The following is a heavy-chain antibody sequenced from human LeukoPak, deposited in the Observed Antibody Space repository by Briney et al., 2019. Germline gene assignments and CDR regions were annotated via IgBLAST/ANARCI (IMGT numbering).Heavy chain of an antibody. CDR2: ISSSSSYI. D-gene: IGHD2-15*01. V-gene: IGHV3-21*01. Sequence: PGGSLRLSCAASGCTFSSNSMNWVRQPPAQGLEWVSSISSSSSYIYYADSVKGRFTISRDNAKNSLYLQMNSLRAEDTAVYYCARVIRVAVDAFDIWGQGTMVTVSS. CDR3: ARVIRVAVDAFDI. CDR1: GCTFSSNS. J-gene: IGHJ3*02.